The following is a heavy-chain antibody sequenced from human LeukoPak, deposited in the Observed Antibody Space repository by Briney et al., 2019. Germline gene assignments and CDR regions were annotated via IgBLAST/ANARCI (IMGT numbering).Heavy chain of an antibody. CDR3: ARGLNSGMTDY. D-gene: IGHD1-26*01. CDR2: IIPIXXXX. Sequence: SVKVSCKTSEDIFSSYTISWVRQAPGQGLXXXGRIIPIXXXXXYSQKFQGRVTITADKSTSTVYMDLSGLTSDDTALYFCARGLNSGMTDYWGQGTLVTVSS. J-gene: IGHJ4*02. CDR1: EDIFSSYT. V-gene: IGHV1-69*08.